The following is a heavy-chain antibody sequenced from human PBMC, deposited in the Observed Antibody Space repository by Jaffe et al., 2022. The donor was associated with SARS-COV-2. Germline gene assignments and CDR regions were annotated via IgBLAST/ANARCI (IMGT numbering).Heavy chain of an antibody. J-gene: IGHJ4*02. Sequence: QMQLVQSGPEVKKPGTSVKVSCKASGFTFTSSAVQWVRQARGQRLEWIGWIVVGSGNTNYAQKFQERVTITRDMSTSTAYMELSSLRSEDTAVYYCAALFAGEYCSSTSCYFSGSDYWGQGTLVTVSS. CDR3: AALFAGEYCSSTSCYFSGSDY. V-gene: IGHV1-58*01. D-gene: IGHD2-2*01. CDR2: IVVGSGNT. CDR1: GFTFTSSA.